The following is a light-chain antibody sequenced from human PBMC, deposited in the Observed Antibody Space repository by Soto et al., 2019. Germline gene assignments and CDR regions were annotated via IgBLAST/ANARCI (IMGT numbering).Light chain of an antibody. Sequence: QTVVTQEPSFSVSPGGTATLTCGLSSGSVSTSHYPRWYQQTPGQAPRTLIYNTSSRSYGVPDRFSGSILGNKAALTITGAQADDECTYYCVFHVGSGITMFGGGTKVTVL. CDR1: SGSVSTSHY. V-gene: IGLV8-61*01. CDR3: VFHVGSGITM. CDR2: NTS. J-gene: IGLJ3*02.